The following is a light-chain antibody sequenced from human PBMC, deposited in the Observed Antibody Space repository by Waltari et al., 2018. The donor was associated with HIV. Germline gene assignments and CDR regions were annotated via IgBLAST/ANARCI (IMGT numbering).Light chain of an antibody. V-gene: IGKV3-20*01. CDR2: AAS. CDR3: QQYDTSPWT. J-gene: IGKJ1*01. Sequence: EIVLTQSPGPLSLSPGERATLSCRASQRVSSSYLAWYQQKPGQAPRLLIYAASSTATDIPARFSGSGSGTDFTLSISRLEPEDFAIYYCQQYDTSPWTFGQGTKVEIK. CDR1: QRVSSSY.